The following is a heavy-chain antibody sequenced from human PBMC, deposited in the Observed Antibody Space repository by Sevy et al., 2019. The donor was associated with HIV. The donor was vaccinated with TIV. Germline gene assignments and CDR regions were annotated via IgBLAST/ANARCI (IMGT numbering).Heavy chain of an antibody. CDR1: GFTFDDYA. V-gene: IGHV3-9*01. CDR2: ISWNSGSI. J-gene: IGHJ1*01. Sequence: GGSLRLSCAASGFTFDDYAMHWVRQAPGKGLEWVSGISWNSGSIGYADSVKGRFTISRDNAKNSLYLQMNSLRAEDTALYYCAKDTLPYYDSSGGSFQHWGQGTLVTVSS. D-gene: IGHD3-22*01. CDR3: AKDTLPYYDSSGGSFQH.